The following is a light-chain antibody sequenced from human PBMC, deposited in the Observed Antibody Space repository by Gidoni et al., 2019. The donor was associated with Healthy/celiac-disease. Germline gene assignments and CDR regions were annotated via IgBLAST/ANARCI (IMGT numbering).Light chain of an antibody. V-gene: IGKV3-11*01. CDR1: PIVNSY. CDR3: QQRSNWPPLALP. Sequence: IVLTQSPATLSLSPGERATLSCRASPIVNSYLAWDQQTPGQAPRLLIYDAANRDTGIPARFSGSGAGTAFTLTISSLEPEDVAVYYGQQRSNWPPLALPFGGXTKVEIK. J-gene: IGKJ4*02. CDR2: DAA.